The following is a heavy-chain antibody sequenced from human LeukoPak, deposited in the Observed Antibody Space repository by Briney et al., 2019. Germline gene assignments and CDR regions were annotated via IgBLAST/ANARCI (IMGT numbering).Heavy chain of an antibody. CDR1: GYTFTGYY. Sequence: ASVKVSCKASGYTFTGYYMHWVRQAPGQGLVWMGWINPNSGGTDYAQKFQGRVTMTRDTSISTAYMELSRLRSDDTAVYYCARSGYKRDWFDPWGQGTLVTVSS. J-gene: IGHJ5*02. D-gene: IGHD5-12*01. CDR2: INPNSGGT. CDR3: ARSGYKRDWFDP. V-gene: IGHV1-2*02.